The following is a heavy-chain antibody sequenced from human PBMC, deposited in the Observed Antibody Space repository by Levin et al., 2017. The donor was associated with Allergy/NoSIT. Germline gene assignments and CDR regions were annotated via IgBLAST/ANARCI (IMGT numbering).Heavy chain of an antibody. D-gene: IGHD2-8*01. CDR3: ARAGCTNGVCYTAPYFDY. V-gene: IGHV4-59*01. J-gene: IGHJ4*02. CDR2: IYYSGST. Sequence: SETLSLTCTVSGGSISSYYWSWIRQPPGKGLEWIGYIYYSGSTNYNPSLKSRVTISVDTSKNQFSLKLSSVTAADTAVYYCARAGCTNGVCYTAPYFDYWGQGTLVTVSS. CDR1: GGSISSYY.